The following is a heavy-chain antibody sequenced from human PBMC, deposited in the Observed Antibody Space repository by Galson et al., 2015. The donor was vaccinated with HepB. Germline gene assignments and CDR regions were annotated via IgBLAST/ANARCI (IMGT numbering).Heavy chain of an antibody. Sequence: QSGAEVKKPGESLRISCKGSGYNFVNYWITWVRQVPGKGLEYMGRIDPSDSYPNYDLSDSDVNYSQSFQGHVTISTDKSISIAYLQRGSRKASDTAVYYGARLRGGDFDYWGQGTLVTVSS. CDR3: ARLRGGDFDY. J-gene: IGHJ4*02. CDR1: GYNFVNYW. CDR2: IDPSDSYPNYDLSDSDV. D-gene: IGHD6-25*01. V-gene: IGHV5-10-1*01.